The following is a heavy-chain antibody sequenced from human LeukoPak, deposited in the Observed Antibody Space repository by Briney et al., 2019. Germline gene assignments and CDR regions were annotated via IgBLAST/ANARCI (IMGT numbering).Heavy chain of an antibody. D-gene: IGHD2-21*02. V-gene: IGHV3-7*01. CDR2: VKQDGREK. Sequence: GGSLRLSCAASGFTFNNHWMSWLRQAPGKGLEWVANVKQDGREKYYVDSVKGRFTISRDNAKNSLYLQMNSLRAEDTAVYYCARDRGNDFNSYFFDYWGQGILVTVSS. CDR1: GFTFNNHW. J-gene: IGHJ4*02. CDR3: ARDRGNDFNSYFFDY.